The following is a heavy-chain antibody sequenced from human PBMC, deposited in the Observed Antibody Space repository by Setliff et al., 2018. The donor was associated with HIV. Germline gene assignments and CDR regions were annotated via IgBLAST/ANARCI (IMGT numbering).Heavy chain of an antibody. J-gene: IGHJ4*02. D-gene: IGHD5-12*01. CDR2: ISAHNGRI. CDR3: ARDVGRDGYCFDH. CDR1: GYTFSDYG. V-gene: IGHV1-18*01. Sequence: ASVKVSCKASGYTFSDYGISWVRQAPGQGLEWMGWISAHNGRINYAQKFQGRVTMTTDRSTSTAYMELRSLRSDDTAVYYCARDVGRDGYCFDHWGQGTLVIVSS.